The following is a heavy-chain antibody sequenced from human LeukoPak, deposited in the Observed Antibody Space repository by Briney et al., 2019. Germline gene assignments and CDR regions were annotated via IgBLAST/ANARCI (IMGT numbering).Heavy chain of an antibody. CDR3: ARDHYCSSTACYVDY. CDR2: ISSSSSYI. Sequence: GGSLRLSCAASGFTFSSYSMNWVRQAPGKGLEWVSSISSSSSYIYYADSVKGRFTISRDNAKNSLYLQMNNLRPEDTAVYYCARDHYCSSTACYVDYWGQGTLVTVSS. J-gene: IGHJ4*02. CDR1: GFTFSSYS. D-gene: IGHD2-2*01. V-gene: IGHV3-21*01.